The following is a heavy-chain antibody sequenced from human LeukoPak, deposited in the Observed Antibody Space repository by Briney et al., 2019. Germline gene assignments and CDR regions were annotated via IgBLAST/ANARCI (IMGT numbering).Heavy chain of an antibody. D-gene: IGHD6-19*01. V-gene: IGHV1-46*01. CDR2: INPSGGST. J-gene: IGHJ6*03. CDR1: GYTFTSYY. Sequence: GASVKVSCKASGYTFTSYYMHWVRQAPGQGLEWMGIINPSGGSTSYAQKFQGRVTMTRDMSTSTVYMELSSLRSEDTAVYYCARCGYSSGWYYYYYYTDVWGKGTTVTVSS. CDR3: ARCGYSSGWYYYYYYTDV.